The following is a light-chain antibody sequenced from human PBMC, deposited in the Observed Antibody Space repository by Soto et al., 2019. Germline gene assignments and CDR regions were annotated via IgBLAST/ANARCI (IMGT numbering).Light chain of an antibody. V-gene: IGLV2-14*03. J-gene: IGLJ2*01. CDR3: ASYTGSDTVI. CDR1: ISDVGGYNY. CDR2: DVT. Sequence: QSALTQPASVSGSPGQSITISCTGTISDVGGYNYVSWYQQHPGKAPKLLIYDVTTRPSGVSSRFFGSKSGNTASLTISGLQAEDESHYYCASYTGSDTVIFGGGTKLTVL.